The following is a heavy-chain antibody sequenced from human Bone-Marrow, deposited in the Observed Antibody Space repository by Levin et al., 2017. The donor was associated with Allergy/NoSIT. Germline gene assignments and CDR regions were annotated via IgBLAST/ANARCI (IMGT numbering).Heavy chain of an antibody. Sequence: SQTLSLTCTVSGASISGYYWSWIRPPPGRGLEWIGYIYYSGTTNYNPSLKSRITISVDMSKNQFSLKVNSVTAADTAVYYCARLGRVAAAGTYNYHSMDVWGKGTTVTISS. CDR3: ARLGRVAAAGTYNYHSMDV. V-gene: IGHV4-59*01. D-gene: IGHD6-13*01. CDR1: GASISGYY. J-gene: IGHJ6*03. CDR2: IYYSGTT.